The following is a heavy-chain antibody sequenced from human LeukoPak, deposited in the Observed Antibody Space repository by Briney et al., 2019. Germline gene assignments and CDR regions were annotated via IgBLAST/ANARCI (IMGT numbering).Heavy chain of an antibody. CDR3: ARGITVIEIFDY. J-gene: IGHJ4*02. Sequence: SETLSLTCTVSGGSISSYYWSWIRQPPGKGLEWIGYIHYSGSTYYNPSLKSRLTISLDTSKNQFSLKLTSVTAADTAVYYCARGITVIEIFDYWGQGTLVTVSS. D-gene: IGHD4-17*01. CDR2: IHYSGST. V-gene: IGHV4-59*12. CDR1: GGSISSYY.